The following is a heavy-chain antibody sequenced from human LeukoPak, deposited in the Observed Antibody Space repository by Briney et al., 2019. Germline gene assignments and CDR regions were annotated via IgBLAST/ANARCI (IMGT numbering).Heavy chain of an antibody. V-gene: IGHV3-15*01. CDR2: IKSKNEGETT. J-gene: IGHJ4*02. Sequence: GGSLRLSCAASGFTFSNAWMCWVRQAPGKGLEWVGRIKSKNEGETTDYAAPVKGRFTISRDDSKSTLYLQMSSLKTEDTAVYYCATSNGGWYPFRYWGLGILVTVSS. CDR1: GFTFSNAW. CDR3: ATSNGGWYPFRY. D-gene: IGHD6-19*01.